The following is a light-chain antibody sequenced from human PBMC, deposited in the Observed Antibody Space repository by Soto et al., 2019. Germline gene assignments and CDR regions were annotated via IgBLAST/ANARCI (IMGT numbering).Light chain of an antibody. V-gene: IGKV1-39*01. CDR1: ESVSTY. J-gene: IGKJ3*01. CDR3: QQSYSIPFT. CDR2: DAS. Sequence: DIQMTQSPSSLSASVGDRVTITCRASESVSTYLNWYQQKPGKAPKLLIFDASRLQAGVPSRFSGSGSGTDFTFTISSLQPDDSATYFCQQSYSIPFTFGPGTKVDIK.